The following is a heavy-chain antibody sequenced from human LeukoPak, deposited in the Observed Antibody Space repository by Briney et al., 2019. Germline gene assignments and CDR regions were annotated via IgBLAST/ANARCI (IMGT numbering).Heavy chain of an antibody. Sequence: GASVKVSCKASGYTFTGYYMHWVRQAPGQGLEWMGWINPNSGGTNYAQKFQGRVTMTRDTSISTAYMELSRLRSDDTAVYYCARGNYDIKTDFQHWGQGTLVTVSS. CDR1: GYTFTGYY. CDR3: ARGNYDIKTDFQH. CDR2: INPNSGGT. J-gene: IGHJ1*01. D-gene: IGHD3-9*01. V-gene: IGHV1-2*02.